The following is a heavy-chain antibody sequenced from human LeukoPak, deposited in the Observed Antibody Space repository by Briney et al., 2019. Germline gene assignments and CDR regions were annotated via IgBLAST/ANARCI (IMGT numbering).Heavy chain of an antibody. J-gene: IGHJ4*02. Sequence: ASVKVSCKASGYTFTSYAMNWVRQAPGQGLEWMGWINTNTGNPTYAQGFTGRFVFSLDTSVSTAYLQISSLKAEDAAVYYCVCGSGSSDDRLDYWGQGTLVTVSS. CDR3: VCGSGSSDDRLDY. CDR2: INTNTGNP. CDR1: GYTFTSYA. V-gene: IGHV7-4-1*02. D-gene: IGHD3-10*01.